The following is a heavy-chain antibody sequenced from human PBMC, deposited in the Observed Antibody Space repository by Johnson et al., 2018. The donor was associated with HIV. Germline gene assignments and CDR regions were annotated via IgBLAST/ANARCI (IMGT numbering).Heavy chain of an antibody. Sequence: VQLVESGGGLIQPGGSLRLSCAASGFTVANNYMSWVRQAPGKGLDWVSVIYSDGSTYYADFVKGRFTISRDNSKNTLYLQMNSLRAEDTAVYYCARGGVIHDAFDIWGQGTMVTLSS. CDR1: GFTVANNY. CDR2: IYSDGST. CDR3: ARGGVIHDAFDI. D-gene: IGHD3-3*01. V-gene: IGHV3-66*03. J-gene: IGHJ3*02.